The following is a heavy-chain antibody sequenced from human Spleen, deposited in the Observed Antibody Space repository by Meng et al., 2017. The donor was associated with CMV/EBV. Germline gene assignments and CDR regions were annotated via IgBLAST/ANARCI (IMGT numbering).Heavy chain of an antibody. J-gene: IGHJ4*02. Sequence: SETLSLTCTVSGGSISSYYWSWIRQPPGKGLEWIGYIYYSGSTRYNPTLKSRVTISVDTSKHQFALKLSSVTAADTAVYYCARDLDYFDSSGYALDYLGQGTLVTVSS. CDR2: IYYSGST. V-gene: IGHV4-59*01. D-gene: IGHD3-22*01. CDR3: ARDLDYFDSSGYALDY. CDR1: GGSISSYY.